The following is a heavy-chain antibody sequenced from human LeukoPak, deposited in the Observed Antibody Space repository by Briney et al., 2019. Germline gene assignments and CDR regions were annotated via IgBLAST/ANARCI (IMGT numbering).Heavy chain of an antibody. J-gene: IGHJ1*01. CDR2: ISYDGSNK. CDR1: GFTFSSYA. CDR3: GRGSLGSNPPKDFQH. D-gene: IGHD6-6*01. V-gene: IGHV3-30-3*01. Sequence: GGSLRLSCAASGFTFSSYAMHWVRQAPGKGLEWVAVISYDGSNKYYADSVKGRFTISRDNSKNTLYLQMNSLRAEDAAVYYLGRGSLGSNPPKDFQHGGRGTLVTVS.